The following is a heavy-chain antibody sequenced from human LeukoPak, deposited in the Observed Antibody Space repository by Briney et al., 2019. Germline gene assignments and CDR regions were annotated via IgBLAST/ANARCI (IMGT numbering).Heavy chain of an antibody. D-gene: IGHD3-16*02. CDR3: AREIIWGTYRRLYYFDY. Sequence: PSETLSLTCAVYGGSFSGYYWNWIRQVPGKGLEWIGEINHSASARYSPSLKSRVTMSVDTSKNQFSLKLTSVTAADTAIYYCAREIIWGTYRRLYYFDYWGQGTLVTVSS. V-gene: IGHV4-34*01. CDR1: GGSFSGYY. CDR2: INHSASA. J-gene: IGHJ4*02.